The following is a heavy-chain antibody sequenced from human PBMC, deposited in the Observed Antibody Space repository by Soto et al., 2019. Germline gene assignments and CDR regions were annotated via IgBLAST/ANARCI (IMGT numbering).Heavy chain of an antibody. J-gene: IGHJ4*02. V-gene: IGHV4-59*07. Sequence: PSDTLSLTCTVSGGSISSYYWSWIRQPPGKGLEWIGYIYYSGSTNYNPSLKSRVTISVDTSKNQFSLKLSSVTAADTAVYYCARGSSRYFDYWGQGTLVTVSS. CDR1: GGSISSYY. CDR3: ARGSSRYFDY. D-gene: IGHD6-13*01. CDR2: IYYSGST.